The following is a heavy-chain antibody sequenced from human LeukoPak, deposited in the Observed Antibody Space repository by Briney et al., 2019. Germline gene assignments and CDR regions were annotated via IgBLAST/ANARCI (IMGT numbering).Heavy chain of an antibody. D-gene: IGHD3-22*01. CDR2: ISWNSGSI. V-gene: IGHV3-9*03. J-gene: IGHJ4*02. Sequence: PGRSLRLSCAASGFTFNDYSMHWVRQAPGKGLEWVSGISWNSGSIGYPDSEKGRFTISRDNAKNSLYLQMNSLRAENMALYYCAKAPTEYYDSSGSYYFDYWGQGTLVTVSS. CDR1: GFTFNDYS. CDR3: AKAPTEYYDSSGSYYFDY.